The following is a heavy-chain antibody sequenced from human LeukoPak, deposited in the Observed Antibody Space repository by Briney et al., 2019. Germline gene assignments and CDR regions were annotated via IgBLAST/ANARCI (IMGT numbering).Heavy chain of an antibody. CDR3: ARGVGYSSSSSPDWFDP. J-gene: IGHJ5*02. V-gene: IGHV4-59*01. CDR2: IYYSGST. Sequence: PSETLSLTCTVSGDSISGFYWNWIRQPPGKGLEWIGYIYYSGSTNYNPSLKSRVTISVDTSKNQFSLKLSSVAAADTAVYYCARGVGYSSSSSPDWFDPWGQGTLVTVSS. CDR1: GDSISGFY. D-gene: IGHD6-6*01.